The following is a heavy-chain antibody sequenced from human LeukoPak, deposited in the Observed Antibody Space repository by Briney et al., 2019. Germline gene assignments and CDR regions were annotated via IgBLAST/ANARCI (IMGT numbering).Heavy chain of an antibody. V-gene: IGHV3-30*02. D-gene: IGHD3-10*01. Sequence: GGSLRLSCAASGFTFSSFGMYWVRQAPGKGLEWVAFIRYDGTNKYYADSVKGRFTISRDDSKNTLYLQMNSLRAEDTAAYYCARSSMLRGVIQAYYYYYMDVWGKGTTVTISS. CDR1: GFTFSSFG. CDR3: ARSSMLRGVIQAYYYYYMDV. J-gene: IGHJ6*03. CDR2: IRYDGTNK.